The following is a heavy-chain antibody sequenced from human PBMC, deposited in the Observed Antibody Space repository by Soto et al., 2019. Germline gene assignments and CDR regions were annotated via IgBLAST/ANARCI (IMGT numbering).Heavy chain of an antibody. J-gene: IGHJ6*03. Sequence: SETLSLTCTVSGGSISSSSYYWGWIRQPPGKGLEWIGSIYYSGSTYYNPSLKSRVTISVDTSKNQFSLKLSSVTAADTAVYYCARHLYCSSTSCYYYYYYMDVWGKGTTVTVSS. CDR3: ARHLYCSSTSCYYYYYYMDV. CDR2: IYYSGST. CDR1: GGSISSSSYY. V-gene: IGHV4-39*01. D-gene: IGHD2-2*01.